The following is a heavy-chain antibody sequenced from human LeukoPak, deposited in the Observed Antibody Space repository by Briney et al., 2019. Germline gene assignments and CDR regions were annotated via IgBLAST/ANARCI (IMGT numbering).Heavy chain of an antibody. V-gene: IGHV4-61*02. CDR1: GGSISSGSYY. CDR2: IYTSGST. Sequence: PSETLSLTCTVSGGSISSGSYYWSWIRQPAGKGLEWIGRIYTSGSTNYNPSLKSRVTISVDTSKNQFSLKLSSVTAADTAVYYCARLAGYYYYYMDVWGKGTTVTISS. CDR3: ARLAGYYYYYMDV. J-gene: IGHJ6*03.